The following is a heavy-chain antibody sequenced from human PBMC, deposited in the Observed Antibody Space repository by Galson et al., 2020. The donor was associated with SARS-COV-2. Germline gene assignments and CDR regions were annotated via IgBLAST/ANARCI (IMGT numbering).Heavy chain of an antibody. CDR2: ISYDGSNK. CDR3: AKALSSGWYQTDYYFDY. D-gene: IGHD6-19*01. V-gene: IGHV3-30*18. CDR1: GFTFSSYG. J-gene: IGHJ4*02. Sequence: GGSLRLSCAASGFTFSSYGMHWVRQAPGKGLEWVAVISYDGSNKYYADSVKGRFTISRDNSKNTLYLQMNSLRAEDTAVYYCAKALSSGWYQTDYYFDYWGQGTLVTVSS.